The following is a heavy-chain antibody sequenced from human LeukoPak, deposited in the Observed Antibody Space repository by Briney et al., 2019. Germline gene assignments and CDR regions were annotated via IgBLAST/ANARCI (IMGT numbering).Heavy chain of an antibody. Sequence: GGSLRLSCAASGFTFSTYSMNWVRQAPGKGLEWVSSISSSSSYIFYADSVKGRFTIFRDNAKNSLYLQMNSLRAEDTAVYYCTRAPPPIQLERPGTYDYWGQGTLVTVSS. V-gene: IGHV3-21*01. CDR2: ISSSSSYI. D-gene: IGHD1-1*01. CDR1: GFTFSTYS. CDR3: TRAPPPIQLERPGTYDY. J-gene: IGHJ4*02.